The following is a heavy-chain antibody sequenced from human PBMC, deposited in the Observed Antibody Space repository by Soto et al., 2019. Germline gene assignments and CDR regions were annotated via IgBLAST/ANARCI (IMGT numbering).Heavy chain of an antibody. V-gene: IGHV4-39*01. CDR3: ARLEGLATISYYFDF. D-gene: IGHD3-9*01. Sequence: QLQLQESGPGLVKPSETLSLTCSVSDYSINSDKYYWGWIRQPPGKAQEWIGSIYYRGKATYNPTLHTPVTISLDKSKTQFSLKLNSVTAADSAAYFCARLEGLATISYYFDFWGPGALVTVSS. J-gene: IGHJ4*02. CDR1: DYSINSDKYY. CDR2: IYYRGKA.